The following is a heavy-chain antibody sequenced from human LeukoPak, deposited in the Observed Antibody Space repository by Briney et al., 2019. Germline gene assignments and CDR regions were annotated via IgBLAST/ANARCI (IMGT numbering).Heavy chain of an antibody. D-gene: IGHD4-17*01. V-gene: IGHV3-21*01. CDR2: ITSSSNYI. Sequence: GGSLRLSCAAPGFSFRSYSMNWVRQAPGKGLEWVSSITSSSNYIYYSDSVKGRFTISRDNAKNSLYLQMNSLRAEDTAVYYCARDQGDYGDFDYWGQGTLVTVSS. J-gene: IGHJ4*02. CDR1: GFSFRSYS. CDR3: ARDQGDYGDFDY.